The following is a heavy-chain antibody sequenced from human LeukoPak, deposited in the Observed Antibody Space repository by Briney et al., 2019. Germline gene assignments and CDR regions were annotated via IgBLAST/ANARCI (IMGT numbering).Heavy chain of an antibody. V-gene: IGHV4-39*07. D-gene: IGHD3-22*01. CDR1: GGSISRNSYY. J-gene: IGHJ4*02. CDR3: ARASYSYDINGWVPFDY. CDR2: INYSGST. Sequence: SETLSLTCSVSGGSISRNSYYWGWIRQPPGKGLEWIGSINYSGSTYYNPSLKSRVTISGDTSKNQFSLRLSSVTAADTAVYYCARASYSYDINGWVPFDYWGQGTLVTVSS.